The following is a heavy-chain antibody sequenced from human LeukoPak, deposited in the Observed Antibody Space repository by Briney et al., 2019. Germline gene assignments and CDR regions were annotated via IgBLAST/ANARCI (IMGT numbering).Heavy chain of an antibody. CDR2: IYNSGSA. J-gene: IGHJ6*02. CDR3: ARAYSSGWYDRGPRNYYYYYGMDV. CDR1: GGSISSHY. Sequence: SETLSLTCTVSGGSISSHYWNWIRQPPGKGLDWIGIIYNSGSASYNPSLKSRVTISVDTSKNQFSLKLSSVTAADTAVYYCARAYSSGWYDRGPRNYYYYYGMDVWGQGTTVTVSS. V-gene: IGHV4-59*08. D-gene: IGHD6-19*01.